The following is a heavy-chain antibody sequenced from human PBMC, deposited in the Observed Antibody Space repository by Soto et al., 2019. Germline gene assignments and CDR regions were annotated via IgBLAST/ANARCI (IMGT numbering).Heavy chain of an antibody. CDR3: ARGGGGYSYGFIKYYYGMDV. D-gene: IGHD5-18*01. V-gene: IGHV1-69*13. J-gene: IGHJ6*02. CDR1: GGTFSSYA. CDR2: IIPIFGTA. Sequence: ASVKVSCKASGGTFSSYAISWVRQAPGQGLEWMGGIIPIFGTANYAQKFQGRVTITADESTSTAYMELSSLRSEDTAVYYCARGGGGYSYGFIKYYYGMDVSGQGTTVTGSS.